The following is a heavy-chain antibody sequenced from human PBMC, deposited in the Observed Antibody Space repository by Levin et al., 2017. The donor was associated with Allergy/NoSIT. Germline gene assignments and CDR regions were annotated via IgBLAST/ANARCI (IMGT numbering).Heavy chain of an antibody. CDR2: ISGSGGST. D-gene: IGHD3-9*01. V-gene: IGHV3-23*01. Sequence: GESLKISCAASGFTFSSYAMSWVRQAPGKGLEWVSAISGSGGSTYYADSVKGRFTISRDNSKNTLYLQMNSLRAEDTAVYYCAKVSPVIYDILTGYFDYWGQGTLVTVSS. J-gene: IGHJ4*02. CDR1: GFTFSSYA. CDR3: AKVSPVIYDILTGYFDY.